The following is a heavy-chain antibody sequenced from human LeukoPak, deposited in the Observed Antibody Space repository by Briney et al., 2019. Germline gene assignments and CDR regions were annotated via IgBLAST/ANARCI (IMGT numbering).Heavy chain of an antibody. CDR1: RFTFSSYW. J-gene: IGHJ6*02. D-gene: IGHD3-22*01. Sequence: TGGSLRLSCAVSRFTFSSYWMSWVRQAPGKGLEGVANIKQDGSEKYYVDSVKGRFTISRDNAKNSLYLQMNSLRVEDTAVYYCARGPFKHDSSGHYYYYGMDVWGQGTTVTVSS. CDR2: IKQDGSEK. CDR3: ARGPFKHDSSGHYYYYGMDV. V-gene: IGHV3-7*01.